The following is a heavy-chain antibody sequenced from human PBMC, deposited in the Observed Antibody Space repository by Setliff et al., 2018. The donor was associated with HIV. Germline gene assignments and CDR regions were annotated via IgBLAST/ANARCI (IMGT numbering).Heavy chain of an antibody. D-gene: IGHD2-2*01. Sequence: GASVKVSCKTSGYTFTNYYVNWVRQAPGQGLGWMGIINCKNGDTSYPQKFQGRVTITADKSTSTMYMDLSSLRSEDTAVYYCASHPGSSIEKPYFDTWGQGTLVTVSS. CDR3: ASHPGSSIEKPYFDT. CDR1: GYTFTNYY. J-gene: IGHJ5*02. CDR2: INCKNGDT. V-gene: IGHV1-46*01.